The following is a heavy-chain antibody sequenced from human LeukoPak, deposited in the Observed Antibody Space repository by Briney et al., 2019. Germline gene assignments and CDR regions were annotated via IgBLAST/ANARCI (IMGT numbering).Heavy chain of an antibody. Sequence: PSGTLSLTCAVSGGSISSDYWWSWVRQPPGKGLEWIGEIYHSGSTTYNPSLKSRVTISADKSKNQFSLKLTSVTAADTAVYYCASRITMVRGVTYDYWGQGTLVTVSS. CDR2: IYHSGST. J-gene: IGHJ4*02. V-gene: IGHV4-4*02. CDR1: GGSISSDYW. D-gene: IGHD3-10*01. CDR3: ASRITMVRGVTYDY.